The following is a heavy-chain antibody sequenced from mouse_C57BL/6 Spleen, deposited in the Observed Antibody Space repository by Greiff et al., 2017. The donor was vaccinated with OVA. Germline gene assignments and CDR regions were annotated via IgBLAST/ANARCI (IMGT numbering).Heavy chain of an antibody. Sequence: EVKLQESGPGLVKPSQSLSLTCSVTGYSITSGYYWNWIRQFPGNKLEWMGYISYDGSNNYNPSLKNRISITRDTSKNQFFLKLNSVTTEDTATYYWARVAMVTTDWYFDVWGTGTTVTVSS. V-gene: IGHV3-6*01. CDR2: ISYDGSN. CDR3: ARVAMVTTDWYFDV. D-gene: IGHD2-2*01. J-gene: IGHJ1*03. CDR1: GYSITSGYY.